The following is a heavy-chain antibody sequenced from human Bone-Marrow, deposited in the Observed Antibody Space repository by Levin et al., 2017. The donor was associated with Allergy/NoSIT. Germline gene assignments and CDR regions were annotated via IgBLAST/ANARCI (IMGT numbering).Heavy chain of an antibody. J-gene: IGHJ4*02. CDR2: ISSSSSTI. D-gene: IGHD2-15*01. CDR1: GFTFSSYS. Sequence: LSLTCAASGFTFSSYSMNWVRQAPGKGLEWVSYISSSSSTIYYADSVKGRFTISRDNAKNSLYLQMNSLRAEDTAVYYCARDAAGVRGWFDYWGQGTLVTVSS. V-gene: IGHV3-48*04. CDR3: ARDAAGVRGWFDY.